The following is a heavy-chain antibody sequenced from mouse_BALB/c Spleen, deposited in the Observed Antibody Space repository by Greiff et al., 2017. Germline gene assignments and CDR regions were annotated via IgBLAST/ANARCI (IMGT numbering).Heavy chain of an antibody. CDR1: GYTFTNYW. Sequence: VKVVESGAELVRPGTSVKISCKASGYTFTNYWLGWVKQRPGHGLEWIGDIYPGGGYTNYNEKFKGKATLTADTSSSTAYMQLSSLTSEDSAVYFCARSKVRQYAMDYWGQGTSVTVSS. D-gene: IGHD2-14*01. V-gene: IGHV1-63*02. J-gene: IGHJ4*01. CDR3: ARSKVRQYAMDY. CDR2: IYPGGGYT.